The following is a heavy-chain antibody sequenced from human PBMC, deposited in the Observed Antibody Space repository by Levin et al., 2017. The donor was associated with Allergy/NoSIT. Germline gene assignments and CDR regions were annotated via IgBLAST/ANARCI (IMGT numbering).Heavy chain of an antibody. CDR1: GESLPHSY. CDR3: ARGEVWFGEILRGPFDS. J-gene: IGHJ5*01. V-gene: IGHV4-34*01. Sequence: SQTLSLPCSVYGESLPHSYWSWIRQPPGKGPEWIGDIDHSGSTIYTPSLKSRVTISVEKSKNHFSLRLSSVTAADTAVYYCARGEVWFGEILRGPFDSWGQGTLVTVSS. D-gene: IGHD3-10*01. CDR2: IDHSGST.